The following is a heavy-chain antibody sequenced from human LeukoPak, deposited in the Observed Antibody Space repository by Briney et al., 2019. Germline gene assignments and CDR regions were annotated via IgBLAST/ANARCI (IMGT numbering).Heavy chain of an antibody. V-gene: IGHV4-34*01. D-gene: IGHD2-2*01. Sequence: SETLSLTCAVYGGSFSGYYWSWIRQPPGKGLEWIGEINHSGSTNYNPSLKSRVTISVDTSKNQFSLKLSSVTAADTAVYYCARDRYYCSSTSCYAPFDPWGQGTLVTVSS. CDR3: ARDRYYCSSTSCYAPFDP. CDR1: GGSFSGYY. J-gene: IGHJ5*02. CDR2: INHSGST.